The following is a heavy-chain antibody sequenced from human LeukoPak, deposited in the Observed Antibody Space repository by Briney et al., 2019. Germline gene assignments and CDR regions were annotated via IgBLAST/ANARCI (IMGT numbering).Heavy chain of an antibody. Sequence: GGSLRLSCAASGFTFSSYGMHWVRQAPGKGLEWVAVISYDGSNKYYADSVKGRFTISRDNSKSTLYLQMNSLRAEDTAVYYCAKDRGSGSYCDYRGQGTLVTVSS. CDR2: ISYDGSNK. CDR1: GFTFSSYG. V-gene: IGHV3-30*18. D-gene: IGHD3-10*01. CDR3: AKDRGSGSYCDY. J-gene: IGHJ4*02.